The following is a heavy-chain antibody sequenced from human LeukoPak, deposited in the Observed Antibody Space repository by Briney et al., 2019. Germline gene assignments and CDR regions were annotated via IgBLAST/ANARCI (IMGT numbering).Heavy chain of an antibody. CDR2: INPSGGST. V-gene: IGHV1-46*01. CDR1: GYTFTSYY. Sequence: ASVKASCKASGYTFTSYYMHWVRQAPGQGHEWMGIINPSGGSTSYAQKFQGRVTMTRDMSTSTVYMELSSLRSEDTAVYYCARGHYYYYMDVWGKGTTVTVSS. CDR3: ARGHYYYYMDV. J-gene: IGHJ6*03.